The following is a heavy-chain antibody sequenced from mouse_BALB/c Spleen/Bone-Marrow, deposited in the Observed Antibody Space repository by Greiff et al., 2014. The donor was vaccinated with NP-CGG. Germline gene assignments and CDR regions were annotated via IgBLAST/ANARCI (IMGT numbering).Heavy chain of an antibody. V-gene: IGHV1S137*01. CDR3: ARSDGFDY. J-gene: IGHJ2*01. Sequence: QVQLQQSVAELVRPGVSVKISCKGSGYTFTDYALHWVKQSHAKSLEWIGIISTYYGDASYNQKFKGKATMTVDKSSSTAYMELARLTSEDSAIYYCARSDGFDYWGQGTTLTVSS. D-gene: IGHD2-3*01. CDR1: GYTFTDYA. CDR2: ISTYYGDA.